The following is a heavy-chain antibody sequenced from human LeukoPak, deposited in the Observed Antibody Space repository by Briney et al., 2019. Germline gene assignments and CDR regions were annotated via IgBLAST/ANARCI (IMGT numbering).Heavy chain of an antibody. V-gene: IGHV3-53*01. Sequence: GGSLRLSCAASEFTVSSNYMNWVRQAPGKGLEWVSIIYSGGSTYYADSVKGRVTISRDNSKNTLYLQMNSLRAEDTAVYYCVGSGWYGYFDYWGQGTLVTVSS. CDR2: IYSGGST. J-gene: IGHJ4*02. CDR3: VGSGWYGYFDY. CDR1: EFTVSSNY. D-gene: IGHD6-19*01.